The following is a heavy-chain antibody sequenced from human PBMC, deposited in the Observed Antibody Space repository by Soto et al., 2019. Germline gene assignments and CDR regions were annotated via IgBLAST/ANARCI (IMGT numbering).Heavy chain of an antibody. CDR2: ISAYNGNT. J-gene: IGHJ4*02. CDR1: GYTFSNYG. V-gene: IGHV1-18*01. CDR3: ARDSPPVDY. Sequence: QVQLVQSGAEVKKPGASVKVSCKASGYTFSNYGISWVRQAPGQGLEWMGWISAYNGNTKYAQKLQGRVTMTTDTYTSTAYMELRSLRYDDTAVYYCARDSPPVDYWGQGTLVTVSS.